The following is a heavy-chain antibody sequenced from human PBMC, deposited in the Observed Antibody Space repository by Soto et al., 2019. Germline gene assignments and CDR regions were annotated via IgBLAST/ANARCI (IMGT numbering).Heavy chain of an antibody. Sequence: GGSLRLSCAASGFTFSSYAMSWVRQAPGKGLEWVSAISGSGGSTYYADSVKGRFTISRDNSKNTLYLQMNSLRAEDTAVYYCAKMVTAVAGFYYGMDVWGQGTTVTVSS. J-gene: IGHJ6*02. D-gene: IGHD6-19*01. CDR1: GFTFSSYA. CDR2: ISGSGGST. V-gene: IGHV3-23*01. CDR3: AKMVTAVAGFYYGMDV.